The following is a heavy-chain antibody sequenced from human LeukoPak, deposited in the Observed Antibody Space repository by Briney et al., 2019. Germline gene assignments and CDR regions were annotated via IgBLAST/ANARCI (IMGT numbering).Heavy chain of an antibody. D-gene: IGHD6-19*01. V-gene: IGHV3-66*04. CDR1: GFTFSSYS. J-gene: IGHJ6*03. Sequence: EGSLRLSCAASGFTFSSYSMNWVRQAPGKGLEWASVFSSGGTTYYADSVKGRFTISRDNSKNTLDLQMNSLRAEDTAVYYCVRHIYTSGWDRGTRHYYYMDVWGKGTTVTISS. CDR2: FSSGGTT. CDR3: VRHIYTSGWDRGTRHYYYMDV.